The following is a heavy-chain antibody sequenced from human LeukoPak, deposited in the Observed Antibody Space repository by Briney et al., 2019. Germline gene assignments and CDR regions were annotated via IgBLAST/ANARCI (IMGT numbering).Heavy chain of an antibody. V-gene: IGHV4-4*07. Sequence: SETLSLTCTVSGGSISGSYWNWVRQPAEKGLEWIGRIYTSGSTNYNPSLKSRVTMSVDTSKNQFSLKLSSVTAADTAVYYCARASYYYGSGSFDYWGQGTLVTVSS. CDR3: ARASYYYGSGSFDY. D-gene: IGHD3-10*01. J-gene: IGHJ4*02. CDR2: IYTSGST. CDR1: GGSISGSY.